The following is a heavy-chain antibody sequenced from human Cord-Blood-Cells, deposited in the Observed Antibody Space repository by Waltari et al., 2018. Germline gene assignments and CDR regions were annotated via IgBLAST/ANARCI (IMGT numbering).Heavy chain of an antibody. J-gene: IGHJ5*02. Sequence: QVQLVQSGAEVKKPGASVKVSCKASGYTFTSYDINWVRQATGQGLEWMGWMNPNSGNTGYAQKFQGRVTMTRNTSISTAYMELSSLRSEDTAVYYCARGSLGIAVAGNWFDPWGQGTLVTVSS. V-gene: IGHV1-8*01. D-gene: IGHD6-19*01. CDR2: MNPNSGNT. CDR1: GYTFTSYD. CDR3: ARGSLGIAVAGNWFDP.